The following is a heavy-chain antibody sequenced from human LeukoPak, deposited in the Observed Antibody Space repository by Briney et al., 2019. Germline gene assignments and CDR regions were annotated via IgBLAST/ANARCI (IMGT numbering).Heavy chain of an antibody. CDR3: AISGPDSHYYYYMDV. CDR1: GGTFSSYA. V-gene: IGHV1-69*05. Sequence: ASVKVSCKASGGTFSSYAISWVRQAPGQGLEWMGGIIPIFGTADYAQKFQGRVTITTDESTSTAYMELSSLRSEDTAVYYCAISGPDSHYYYYMDVWGKGTTVTVSS. CDR2: IIPIFGTA. D-gene: IGHD1-14*01. J-gene: IGHJ6*03.